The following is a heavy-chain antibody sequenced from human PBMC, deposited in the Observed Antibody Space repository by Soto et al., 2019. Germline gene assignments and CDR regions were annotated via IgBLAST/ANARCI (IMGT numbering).Heavy chain of an antibody. J-gene: IGHJ5*02. CDR2: INHYGST. V-gene: IGHV4-34*01. D-gene: IGHD2-2*01. CDR3: ATHCSSTSCYYTFDP. Sequence: QVQLQQWGAGLLKPSETLSLTCAVYGGSFSSYYWSWIRQPPGKGLEWIGKINHYGSTGYNPSLKNRVTISVHTSKNHFSLRLSSVTAADTAMYYCATHCSSTSCYYTFDPWGQGTLVTVSS. CDR1: GGSFSSYY.